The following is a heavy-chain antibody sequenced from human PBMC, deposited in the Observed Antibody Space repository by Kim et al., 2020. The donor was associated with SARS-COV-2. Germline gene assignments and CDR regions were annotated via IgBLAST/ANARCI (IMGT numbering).Heavy chain of an antibody. V-gene: IGHV4-34*01. D-gene: IGHD3-3*01. CDR3: ASRTYYDFWSGLFAFDI. Sequence: SETLSLTCAVYGGSFSGYYWSWIRQPPGKGLEWIGEINHSGSTNYNPSLKSRVTISVDTSKNQFSLKLSSVPAADTAVYYCASRTYYDFWSGLFAFDIWGQGTMVTVSS. CDR1: GGSFSGYY. CDR2: INHSGST. J-gene: IGHJ3*02.